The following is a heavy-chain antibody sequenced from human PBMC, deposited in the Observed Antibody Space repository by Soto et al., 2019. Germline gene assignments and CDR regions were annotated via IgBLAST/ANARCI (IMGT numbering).Heavy chain of an antibody. CDR1: GYTFTSYA. D-gene: IGHD3-3*01. J-gene: IGHJ6*02. Sequence: GASVKVSCKASGYTFTSYAMHWVRQAPGQRLEWMGWINAGNGNTKYSQKFQGRVTITRDTSASTAYMELSSLRSEDTAVYYCARGSTYDFWSYYYYGMDVWGQGTTVTVSS. V-gene: IGHV1-3*01. CDR2: INAGNGNT. CDR3: ARGSTYDFWSYYYYGMDV.